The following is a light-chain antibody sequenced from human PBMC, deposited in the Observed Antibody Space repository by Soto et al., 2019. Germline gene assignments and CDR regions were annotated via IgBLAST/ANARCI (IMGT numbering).Light chain of an antibody. CDR3: QQYGSSPPKYT. V-gene: IGKV3-20*01. CDR2: DAS. J-gene: IGKJ2*01. CDR1: QSVSSSY. Sequence: IVLTQSPGTLSLSPGERATLSCRASQSVSSSYLAWYQQTPGQAPRLLIYDASSRATDIPDRFSGSGSGTDFTLTISRLEPEDFAVYYCQQYGSSPPKYTFGQGTKLEIK.